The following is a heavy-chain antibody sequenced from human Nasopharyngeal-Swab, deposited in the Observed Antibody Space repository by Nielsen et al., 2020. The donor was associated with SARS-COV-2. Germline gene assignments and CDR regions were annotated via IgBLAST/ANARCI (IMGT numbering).Heavy chain of an antibody. V-gene: IGHV4-34*01. Sequence: SETLSLTYAVYGGSFSGYYWSWIRQAPGKGLEWIGEINHNERTNYNPSLKSRIAMLVDTSNNQVSLKVSSVSAGDTAVYYCARAGRVGDAYTGLDVWGQGTTVTVSS. CDR1: GGSFSGYY. D-gene: IGHD5-24*01. J-gene: IGHJ6*02. CDR3: ARAGRVGDAYTGLDV. CDR2: INHNERT.